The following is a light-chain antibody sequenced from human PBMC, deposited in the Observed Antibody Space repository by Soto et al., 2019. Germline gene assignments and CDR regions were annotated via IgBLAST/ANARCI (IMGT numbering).Light chain of an antibody. CDR2: DAS. V-gene: IGKV3-11*01. CDR3: QQRSDSYT. Sequence: EIVLTQSPATLSLSPGERATLSCRASRSVSRYLAWYQQKPGQAPSLLIYDASNRATGIPARFSGSGSGTDFTLTISSLEPEDFAVYYCQQRSDSYTFGQGTKLEIK. J-gene: IGKJ2*01. CDR1: RSVSRY.